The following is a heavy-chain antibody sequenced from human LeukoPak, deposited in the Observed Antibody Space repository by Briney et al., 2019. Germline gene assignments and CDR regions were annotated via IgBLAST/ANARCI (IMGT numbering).Heavy chain of an antibody. CDR1: GYTFTSYG. D-gene: IGHD2-2*01. CDR3: ARDGDCSSTSCYDL. J-gene: IGHJ5*02. CDR2: ISAYNGNT. Sequence: ASVKVSCKASGYTFTSYGISWVRQAPGQGLEWMGWISAYNGNTNYAQKLQGRVTMTTDTSTSTAYMELRSPRSDDTAVYYCARDGDCSSTSCYDLWGQGTLVTVSS. V-gene: IGHV1-18*04.